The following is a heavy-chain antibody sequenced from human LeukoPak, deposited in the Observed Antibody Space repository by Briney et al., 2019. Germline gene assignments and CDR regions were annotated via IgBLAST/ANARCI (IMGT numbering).Heavy chain of an antibody. J-gene: IGHJ4*02. V-gene: IGHV3-7*01. CDR3: ARDTDYCGGDCYSDY. CDR2: IKQDESEK. Sequence: PVGSLRLSCAASGFTFSSYWMSWVRQAPGKGLEWVANIKQDESEKYYVDSVKGRFTISRDNAKNSLYLQMNSLRAEDTAVYYCARDTDYCGGDCYSDYWGQGTLVTVSS. D-gene: IGHD2-21*02. CDR1: GFTFSSYW.